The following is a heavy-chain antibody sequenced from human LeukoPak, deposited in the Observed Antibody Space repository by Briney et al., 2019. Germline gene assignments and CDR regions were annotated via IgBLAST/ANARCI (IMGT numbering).Heavy chain of an antibody. D-gene: IGHD1-26*01. V-gene: IGHV3-74*01. CDR1: GFTFSSYW. CDR2: INSDGSST. J-gene: IGHJ4*02. CDR3: ARDWQDTGAFDY. Sequence: PGGSLRLSCAASGFTFSSYWMYWVRQAPGKGLVWVSRINSDGSSTSYADSVKGRFTISRDNAKNTLYLQMNSLRAEDTAVYYCARDWQDTGAFDYWGQGTLVTVSS.